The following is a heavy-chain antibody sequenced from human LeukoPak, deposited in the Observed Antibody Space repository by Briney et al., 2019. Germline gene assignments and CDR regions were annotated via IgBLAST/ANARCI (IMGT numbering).Heavy chain of an antibody. CDR1: GFIFNSYG. D-gene: IGHD7-27*01. CDR3: AKDRSWGLDY. J-gene: IGHJ4*02. CDR2: ISGSGDTT. V-gene: IGHV3-23*01. Sequence: SGGSLRLSCASSGFIFNSYGMSWVRQATGKGREWVSAISGSGDTTYYADSVKGRFTISRDNSKNTLYLQMNSLRVEDTAIYYCAKDRSWGLDYWGQGTLVTVSS.